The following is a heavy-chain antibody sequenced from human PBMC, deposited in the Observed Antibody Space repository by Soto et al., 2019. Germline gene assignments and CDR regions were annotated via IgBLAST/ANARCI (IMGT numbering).Heavy chain of an antibody. D-gene: IGHD2-2*01. J-gene: IGHJ4*02. Sequence: WGSLSLPCAASGDTRARFWPNWVQKAQGKGLVWVSHISVDGSITDYADSVKGRFTISRDNSKNTVYLQMNSLRAEDTAVYYCARPYCSSASCFSPPDYWGQGTLVTVSS. CDR2: ISVDGSIT. V-gene: IGHV3-74*01. CDR3: ARPYCSSASCFSPPDY. CDR1: GDTRARFW.